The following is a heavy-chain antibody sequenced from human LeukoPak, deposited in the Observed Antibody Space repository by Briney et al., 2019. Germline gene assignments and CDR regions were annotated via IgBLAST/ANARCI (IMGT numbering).Heavy chain of an antibody. CDR1: GGSISTTSYY. CDR2: IYYTGAT. Sequence: SETLSLTCTVSGGSISTTSYYWDWIRQPPGKGLEWIGSIYYTGATYYNPCLTSRVTTSIDTSETQFSLRLSSVTAADTAVYYCARRGYSHGFIDYWGQGTLVTVSS. D-gene: IGHD5-18*01. CDR3: ARRGYSHGFIDY. J-gene: IGHJ4*02. V-gene: IGHV4-39*01.